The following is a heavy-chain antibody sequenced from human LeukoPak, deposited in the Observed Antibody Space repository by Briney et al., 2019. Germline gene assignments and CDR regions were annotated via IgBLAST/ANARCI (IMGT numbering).Heavy chain of an antibody. CDR2: ISWNSGSI. CDR1: GFTFNDYT. V-gene: IGHV3-9*01. J-gene: IGHJ4*02. Sequence: GGSLRLSCAASGFTFNDYTMHGVRQAPGKGLEWVSGISWNSGSIGYADSVKGRFTISRDNAKNSVYLQMSSLRVDDTAFYYCARRSVAGATTGYYYDSWGQGTLVTVSS. CDR3: ARRSVAGATTGYYYDS. D-gene: IGHD1-26*01.